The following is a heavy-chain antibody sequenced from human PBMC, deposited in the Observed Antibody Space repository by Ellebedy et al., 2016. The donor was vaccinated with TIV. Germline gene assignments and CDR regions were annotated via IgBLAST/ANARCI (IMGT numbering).Heavy chain of an antibody. CDR2: IYYSGST. Sequence: GSLRLXXTVSGGSISSSSYYWGWIRQPPGKGLEWIGSIYYSGSTYYNPSLKSRVTISVDTSKNQFSLKLSSVTAADTAVYYCARHKYSSSSSASDSDYWGQGTLVTVSS. J-gene: IGHJ4*02. V-gene: IGHV4-39*01. CDR3: ARHKYSSSSSASDSDY. CDR1: GGSISSSSYY. D-gene: IGHD6-6*01.